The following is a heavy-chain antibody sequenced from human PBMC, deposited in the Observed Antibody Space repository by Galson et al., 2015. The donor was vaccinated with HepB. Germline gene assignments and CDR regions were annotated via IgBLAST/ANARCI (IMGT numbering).Heavy chain of an antibody. V-gene: IGHV3-48*01. Sequence: SLRLSCAASGFTFSSYSMNWVRQAPGKGLEWVSYISSSSSTIYYADSVKGRFTISRDNAKNSLYLQMNSLRAEDTAVYYCARDLGGWYAFFDYWGQGTLVTVSS. J-gene: IGHJ4*02. CDR1: GFTFSSYS. CDR2: ISSSSSTI. D-gene: IGHD6-19*01. CDR3: ARDLGGWYAFFDY.